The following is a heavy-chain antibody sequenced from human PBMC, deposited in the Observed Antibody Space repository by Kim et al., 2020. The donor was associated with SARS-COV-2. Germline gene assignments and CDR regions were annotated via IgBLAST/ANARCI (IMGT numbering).Heavy chain of an antibody. CDR2: IYPGDSDT. V-gene: IGHV5-51*01. Sequence: GESLKISCKGSGYSFTSYWIGWVRQMPGKGLEWMGIIYPGDSDTRYSPSFQGQVTISADKSISTAYLQWSSLKASDTAMYYCARLPYVWGSYRGGFDYWGQGTLVTVSS. D-gene: IGHD3-16*02. J-gene: IGHJ4*02. CDR3: ARLPYVWGSYRGGFDY. CDR1: GYSFTSYW.